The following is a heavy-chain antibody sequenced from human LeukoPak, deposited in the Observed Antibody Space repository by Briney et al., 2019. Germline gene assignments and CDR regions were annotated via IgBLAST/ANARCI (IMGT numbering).Heavy chain of an antibody. Sequence: GGSLRLSCAASGFTFSNAWMSWVRQAPGKGLEWVGRIKSKTDGGTTDYAAPVKGRFTISRDDSKNTLYLQMNSLKTEDTVVYYCTTPEWDIFGDPFDYWGQGTLVTVSS. D-gene: IGHD3-10*01. CDR3: TTPEWDIFGDPFDY. CDR2: IKSKTDGGTT. CDR1: GFTFSNAW. J-gene: IGHJ4*02. V-gene: IGHV3-15*01.